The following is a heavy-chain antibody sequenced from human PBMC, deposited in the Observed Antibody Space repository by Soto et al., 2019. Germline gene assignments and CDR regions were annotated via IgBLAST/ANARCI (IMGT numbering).Heavy chain of an antibody. J-gene: IGHJ6*02. Sequence: VASVKVSCKVSGYTFSNDGINWVRQAPGQGLEWMGWISAYNGNTEYAQKFQGRVTMTTDTSTSTAYMELRSLRSDDTAVYSCARGGPTSADYYYGMDVWGLGTTVTVSS. CDR2: ISAYNGNT. V-gene: IGHV1-18*01. CDR1: GYTFSNDG. D-gene: IGHD3-10*01. CDR3: ARGGPTSADYYYGMDV.